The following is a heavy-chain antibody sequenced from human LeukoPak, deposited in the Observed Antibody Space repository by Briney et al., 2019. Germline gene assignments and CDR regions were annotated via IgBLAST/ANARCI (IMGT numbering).Heavy chain of an antibody. CDR2: IRSDGNKK. Sequence: PGGSLRLSCAASVFTFSSYGMYWVRQAPGKGLEWVAFIRSDGNKKYYADSVKGRFTISRDNAKNLLYLQMNSLRAEDTAVYYCARGGSYYVYWGPGTLVTVSS. J-gene: IGHJ4*02. CDR3: ARGGSYYVY. CDR1: VFTFSSYG. D-gene: IGHD1-26*01. V-gene: IGHV3-30*02.